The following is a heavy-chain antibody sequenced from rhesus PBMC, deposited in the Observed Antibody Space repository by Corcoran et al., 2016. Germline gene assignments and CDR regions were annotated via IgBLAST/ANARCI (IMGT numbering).Heavy chain of an antibody. D-gene: IGHD6S26*01. CDR1: GGSISSNY. Sequence: QLQLQESGPGLVKPSETLSLTCAVSGGSISSNYWSWIRQPPGKGLEWIGRISDSDGSTGYNPDHKRGVTNAKNTAKNQFSLEVSAEAAADTAVYCGSGEGSGWSPHCDYWGQGVLVTVYS. V-gene: IGHV4-173*01. J-gene: IGHJ4*01. CDR2: ISDSDGST. CDR3: SGEGSGWSPHCDY.